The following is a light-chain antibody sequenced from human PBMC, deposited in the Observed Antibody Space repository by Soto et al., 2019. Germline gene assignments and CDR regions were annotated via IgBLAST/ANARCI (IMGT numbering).Light chain of an antibody. V-gene: IGKV1-39*01. Sequence: DIQMTQSPSSLSASVGDTVIITCRASQTISVYLNWYQQIAGKAPKVLIYSTSNLQSGVPSRFSGSRSATDFTLTISSLQPEDFATYYCKQSKSFPLTFGGGTKVELK. CDR2: STS. CDR1: QTISVY. CDR3: KQSKSFPLT. J-gene: IGKJ4*01.